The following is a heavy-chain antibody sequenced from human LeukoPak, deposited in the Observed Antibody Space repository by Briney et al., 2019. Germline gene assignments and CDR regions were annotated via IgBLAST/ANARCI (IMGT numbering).Heavy chain of an antibody. Sequence: GGSLRLSCAASGFTFSNYGMNWVRQAPGKGLEWVSYISGSGSTIYYADSVKGRFTISRDNAKDSLYLQMNSLRAEDTAFYYCTRVRSGYSHENYFDYWGQGTLVTVSS. D-gene: IGHD5-18*01. V-gene: IGHV3-48*03. J-gene: IGHJ4*02. CDR2: ISGSGSTI. CDR3: TRVRSGYSHENYFDY. CDR1: GFTFSNYG.